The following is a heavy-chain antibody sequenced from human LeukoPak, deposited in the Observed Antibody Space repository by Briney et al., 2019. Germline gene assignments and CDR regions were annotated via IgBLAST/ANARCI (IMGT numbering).Heavy chain of an antibody. CDR2: INTNTGNP. D-gene: IGHD5-18*01. CDR1: GYTFTSYA. CDR3: ARDLGGGTHTAMAYDY. J-gene: IGHJ4*02. Sequence: ASVKVYCKASGYTFTSYALNWVRQAPGQGLEWMGWINTNTGNPTYAQGFTGRFVFSLDTSVSTAYLQISSLKAEDTAVYYCARDLGGGTHTAMAYDYWGQGTLVTVSS. V-gene: IGHV7-4-1*02.